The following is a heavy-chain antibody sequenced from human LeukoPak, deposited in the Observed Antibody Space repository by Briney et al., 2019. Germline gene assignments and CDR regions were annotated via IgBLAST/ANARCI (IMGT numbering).Heavy chain of an antibody. CDR2: ISGSGGST. Sequence: GGSLRLSCTASGFTFSSYGMSWVRQAPGKGLEWVSVISGSGGSTYYADSVKGRFTISRDNSKNTLYPQLNSLRPEDMAVYYCAKDSSSLRDYYGMDVWGQGTTVTVSS. CDR3: AKDSSSLRDYYGMDV. CDR1: GFTFSSYG. V-gene: IGHV3-23*01. D-gene: IGHD6-13*01. J-gene: IGHJ6*02.